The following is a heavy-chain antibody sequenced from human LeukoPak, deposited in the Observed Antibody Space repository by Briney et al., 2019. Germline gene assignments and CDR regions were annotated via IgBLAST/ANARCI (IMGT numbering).Heavy chain of an antibody. CDR1: GGSISSYY. V-gene: IGHV4-4*07. CDR3: ARDHYYGSGSSDWFDS. D-gene: IGHD3-10*01. Sequence: SETLSLTCTVSGGSISSYYWSWIRQPAGKGREWIGRIYTSGSTNYNPSLKSRVTMSVDTSKNQFSLKLSSVTAADTGVYYCARDHYYGSGSSDWFDSWGQGTLVTVSS. J-gene: IGHJ5*01. CDR2: IYTSGST.